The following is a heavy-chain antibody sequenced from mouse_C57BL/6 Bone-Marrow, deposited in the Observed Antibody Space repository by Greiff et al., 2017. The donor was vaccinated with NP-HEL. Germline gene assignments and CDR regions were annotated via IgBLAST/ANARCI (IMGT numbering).Heavy chain of an antibody. Sequence: EVMLVESGGGLVQPGGSLSLSCAASGFTFTDYYMSWVRQPPGKALEWLGFIRTKANGYTTEYSASVKGRFTISRDNSQSILYLQMNALRAEDSATYYCAQWGYHMDYWGQGTSVTVSS. D-gene: IGHD3-1*01. CDR1: GFTFTDYY. J-gene: IGHJ4*01. CDR3: AQWGYHMDY. CDR2: IRTKANGYTT. V-gene: IGHV7-3*01.